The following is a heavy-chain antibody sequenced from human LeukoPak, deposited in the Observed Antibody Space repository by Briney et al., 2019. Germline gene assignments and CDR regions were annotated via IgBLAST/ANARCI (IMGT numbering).Heavy chain of an antibody. CDR1: GFTFDDYA. CDR3: AKEDFDY. Sequence: PGGSLRLSCAASGFTFDDYAMHWVRQVPGKGLEWVSLITWDGGGTYYADSVKGRFTISRDNRKSSLHLEMNSLRLEDTAFYYSAKEDFDYWGQGTLVTVSS. CDR2: ITWDGGGT. J-gene: IGHJ4*02. V-gene: IGHV3-43D*03.